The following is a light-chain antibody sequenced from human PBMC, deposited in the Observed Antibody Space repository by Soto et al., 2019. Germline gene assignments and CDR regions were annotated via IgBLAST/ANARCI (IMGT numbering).Light chain of an antibody. CDR2: DAS. Sequence: EIVLTQSPATLSLSPGERATLSCRASQSVSSYLAWYQQKPGQAPRLLIYDASNRATGIPARFSGSGSGTDFTLTISSLEPEDFAFYYCQQRSKPAFGPGTKVDIK. J-gene: IGKJ3*01. V-gene: IGKV3-11*01. CDR3: QQRSKPA. CDR1: QSVSSY.